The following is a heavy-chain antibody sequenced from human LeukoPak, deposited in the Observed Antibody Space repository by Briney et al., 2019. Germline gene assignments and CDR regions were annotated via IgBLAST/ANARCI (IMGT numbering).Heavy chain of an antibody. CDR2: TNPNSGNT. CDR1: GYTFTSYD. CDR3: ARATGKDILTGRKLDN. D-gene: IGHD3-9*01. Sequence: ASVKVSCKASGYTFTSYDINWVRQATGQGLEWMGWTNPNSGNTGYAQKFQGRVTMTRNTSISIAYMELSSLRSDDTAVYYCARATGKDILTGRKLDNWGQGTLVTVSS. V-gene: IGHV1-8*01. J-gene: IGHJ4*02.